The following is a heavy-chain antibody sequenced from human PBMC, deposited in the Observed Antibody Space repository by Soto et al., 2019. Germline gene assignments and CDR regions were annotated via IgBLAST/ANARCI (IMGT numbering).Heavy chain of an antibody. Sequence: QVQLVQSGAEVKKPGASVKVSCKVSGHTLTELSMHWVRLAPGKGLEWMGGFDPEDGETISAQKFQGRVTMTEDTSTDSTYVELSSLRSEDTAVYYCAAGGTRWLHSPFDYWGQEPWSPSPQ. CDR1: GHTLTELS. D-gene: IGHD1-1*01. J-gene: IGHJ4*01. CDR2: FDPEDGET. V-gene: IGHV1-24*01. CDR3: AAGGTRWLHSPFDY.